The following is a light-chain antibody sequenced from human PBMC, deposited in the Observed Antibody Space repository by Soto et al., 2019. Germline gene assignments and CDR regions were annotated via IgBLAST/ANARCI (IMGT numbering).Light chain of an antibody. CDR3: SSYTSSSTLV. CDR1: SSDVGGYNY. CDR2: DVS. Sequence: QSALTQPASVSGSPGQSITISCTGASSDVGGYNYVSWYQQHPGKAPKLMIYDVSNRPSGVSNRFSGSKSGNTASLTISWLQVEDEADYYCSSYTSSSTLVFGTGTKVTVL. J-gene: IGLJ1*01. V-gene: IGLV2-14*01.